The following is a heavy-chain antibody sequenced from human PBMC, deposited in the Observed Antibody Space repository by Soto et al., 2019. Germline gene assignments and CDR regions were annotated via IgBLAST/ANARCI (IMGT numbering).Heavy chain of an antibody. Sequence: GASVKVSCKASGGTFSSYAINWVRQATGQGLEWMGWINPNSGNTGYAQKFQGRVTMTEDTSTDTAYMELSSLRSEDTAVYYCATSMILNAFDIWGQGTMVTVSS. CDR3: ATSMILNAFDI. V-gene: IGHV1-8*02. D-gene: IGHD3-22*01. J-gene: IGHJ3*02. CDR2: INPNSGNT. CDR1: GGTFSSYA.